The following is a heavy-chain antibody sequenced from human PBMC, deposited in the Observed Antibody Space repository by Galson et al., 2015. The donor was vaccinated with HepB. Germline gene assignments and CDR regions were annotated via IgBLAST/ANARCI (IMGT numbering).Heavy chain of an antibody. V-gene: IGHV3-64D*08. CDR1: GFTLSDSV. Sequence: LRLSCAGSGFTLSDSVMHWVRQAPGKGLEYVSAISTNGHNIQYANPVKGRFSIFRDIPKNSLYLQMSSLREEDTAIYYCVKGKGWLLPDHWGQGTLVIVSS. CDR3: VKGKGWLLPDH. J-gene: IGHJ5*02. D-gene: IGHD2-15*01. CDR2: ISTNGHNI.